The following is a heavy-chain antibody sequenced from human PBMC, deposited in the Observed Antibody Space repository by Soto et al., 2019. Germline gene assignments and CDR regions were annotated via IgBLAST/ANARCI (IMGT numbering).Heavy chain of an antibody. CDR3: AKDRGALWPLGSPRYYFDY. Sequence: EVQLLESGGGLVQPGGSLRLSCAASGFTFSSYAMSWVRQAPGKGLEWVSAISGSGGSTYYADSVKGRFTISRDNSKNTLYLQMNSLRAEDTAVYYCAKDRGALWPLGSPRYYFDYWGQGTLVTVSS. CDR1: GFTFSSYA. J-gene: IGHJ4*02. D-gene: IGHD1-26*01. V-gene: IGHV3-23*01. CDR2: ISGSGGST.